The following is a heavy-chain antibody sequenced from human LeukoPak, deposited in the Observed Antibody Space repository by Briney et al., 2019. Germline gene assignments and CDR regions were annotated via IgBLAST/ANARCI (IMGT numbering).Heavy chain of an antibody. CDR2: IYPGDSDT. Sequence: GESLKISCKGSGYSFTSYWIGWVRQMPGKGLEWMGIIYPGDSDTRYSPSSHGQVTISADKSISTASLQWSSLKASDTAMYYCARLSGAGDLNWSDRCGQGTLVTVSS. D-gene: IGHD4-17*01. J-gene: IGHJ5*02. V-gene: IGHV5-51*01. CDR1: GYSFTSYW. CDR3: ARLSGAGDLNWSDR.